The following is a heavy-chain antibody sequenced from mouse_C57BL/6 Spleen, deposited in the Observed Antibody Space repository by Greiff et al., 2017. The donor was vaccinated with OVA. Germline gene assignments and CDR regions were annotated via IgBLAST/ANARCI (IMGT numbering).Heavy chain of an antibody. V-gene: IGHV3-6*01. D-gene: IGHD2-3*01. CDR3: ARSSDGYYAWFAY. CDR2: ISYDGSN. J-gene: IGHJ3*01. Sequence: ESGPGLVKPSQSLSLTCSVTGYSITSGYYWNWIRQFPGNKLEWMGYISYDGSNNYNPSLKNRISITRDTSKNQFFLKLNSVTTEDTATYYCARSSDGYYAWFAYWGQGTLVTVSA. CDR1: GYSITSGYY.